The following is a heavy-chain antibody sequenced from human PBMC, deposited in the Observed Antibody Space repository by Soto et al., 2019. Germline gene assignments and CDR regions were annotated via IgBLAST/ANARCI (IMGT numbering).Heavy chain of an antibody. V-gene: IGHV3-48*03. J-gene: IGHJ4*02. CDR2: ISSSGSTI. CDR1: GFTVSSYA. CDR3: ARDRLRGLDY. Sequence: GGSLRLSCVASGFTVSSYAMTWVRQAPGKGLEWVSYISSSGSTIYYADSVKGRFTISRDNAKNSLYLQMNSLRAEDTAVYYCARDRLRGLDYWGQGTLVTVSS. D-gene: IGHD3-16*01.